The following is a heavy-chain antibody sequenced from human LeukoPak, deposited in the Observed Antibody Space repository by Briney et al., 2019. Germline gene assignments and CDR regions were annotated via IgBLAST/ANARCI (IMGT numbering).Heavy chain of an antibody. V-gene: IGHV3-23*01. Sequence: GGSLRLSCAASGFTFSSYAMSWVRQAPGKGLEWVSAISGSGGSTYYADSVKGRFTISRDNSKNTLYLQMNSLRAEDTAVYYCARDYSSGWYVDYYYYYGMDVWGQGTTVTVSS. CDR3: ARDYSSGWYVDYYYYYGMDV. CDR1: GFTFSSYA. D-gene: IGHD6-19*01. CDR2: ISGSGGST. J-gene: IGHJ6*02.